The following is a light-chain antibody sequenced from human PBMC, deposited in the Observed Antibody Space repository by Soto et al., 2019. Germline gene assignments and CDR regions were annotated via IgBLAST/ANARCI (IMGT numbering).Light chain of an antibody. J-gene: IGKJ4*01. Sequence: DIQMTQSPSSLSASVGDRVTITCQADQGISKSLSWYQQKPGMAPKLLIYDASNLETGVPSRFSGSGSGIDFTRTISSLQPEDFGRYYCQQYDDLPFTFGGGTKVEIK. CDR2: DAS. CDR3: QQYDDLPFT. V-gene: IGKV1-33*01. CDR1: QGISKS.